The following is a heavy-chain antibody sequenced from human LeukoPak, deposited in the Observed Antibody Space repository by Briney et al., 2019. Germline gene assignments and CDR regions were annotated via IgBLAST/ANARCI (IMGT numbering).Heavy chain of an antibody. CDR2: IYYSGST. CDR3: ARAPYYSRGYYFDY. CDR1: GGSISSYY. D-gene: IGHD1-26*01. V-gene: IGHV4-59*08. Sequence: SETLSLTCTVSGGSISSYYWSWIRQPPGKGLEWIGYIYYSGSTNYNPSLKSRVTISVDTSKNQFSLKLSSVTAADTAVYYCARAPYYSRGYYFDYWGQATLVTVSS. J-gene: IGHJ4*02.